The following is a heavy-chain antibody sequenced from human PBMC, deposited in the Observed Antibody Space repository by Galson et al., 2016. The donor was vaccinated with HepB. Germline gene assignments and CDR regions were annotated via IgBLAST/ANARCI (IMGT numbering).Heavy chain of an antibody. CDR2: LKQDGSDK. D-gene: IGHD3-16*01. CDR3: ATGGSRGISDAFGF. J-gene: IGHJ6*02. CDR1: GFTVTNNY. V-gene: IGHV3-7*01. Sequence: SLRLSCAASGFTVTNNYIIWVRQAPGKGLECVANLKQDGSDKYYVDSVMGRFTISRDNAKNSLYLQMNSLSAEDTAVYYCATGGSRGISDAFGFWGQGTTVTVSS.